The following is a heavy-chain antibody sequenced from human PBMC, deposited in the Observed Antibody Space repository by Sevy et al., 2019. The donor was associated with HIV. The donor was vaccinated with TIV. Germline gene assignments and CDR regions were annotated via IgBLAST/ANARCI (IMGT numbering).Heavy chain of an antibody. D-gene: IGHD2-15*01. CDR2: ISGSGRYT. V-gene: IGHV3-23*01. Sequence: GGSLRPSCAASEFTFSSYAMSWVRQAPGKGLEWVSSISGSGRYTYYADSVEGRFTISRDNSKNTLYVQMNSLRAEDTAVYYCAKGFCSGGTCPRDYYYYGMDVWGQGTTVTVSS. CDR1: EFTFSSYA. J-gene: IGHJ6*02. CDR3: AKGFCSGGTCPRDYYYYGMDV.